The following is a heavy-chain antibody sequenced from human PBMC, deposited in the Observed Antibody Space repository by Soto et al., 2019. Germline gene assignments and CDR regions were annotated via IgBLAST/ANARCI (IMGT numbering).Heavy chain of an antibody. CDR1: GFTFSSYA. V-gene: IGHV3-23*01. J-gene: IGHJ6*02. CDR2: ISGSGGST. CDR3: AKGSYDLWTGYSITFGQAYGFSFSDGIDV. D-gene: IGHD3-3*01. Sequence: DSLKISCAASGFTFSSYAMSWVRQAPGKGLEWVSAISGSGGSTYYADSVKGRFTISRDNSKNTLYLQMNSLRAEDTAVYSCAKGSYDLWTGYSITFGQAYGFSFSDGIDVWGQGTTVTVS.